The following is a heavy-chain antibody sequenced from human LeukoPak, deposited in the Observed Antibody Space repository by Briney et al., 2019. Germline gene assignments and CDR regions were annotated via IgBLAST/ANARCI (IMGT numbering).Heavy chain of an antibody. V-gene: IGHV3-33*01. CDR3: ARDEGRSSWEEGMDV. CDR2: IWYDGSNK. Sequence: GGSLRLSCAASGFTFSSYGMHWVRQAPGEGLEWVAVIWYDGSNKEYADAVKGRFTISRDNSKNTLYLQMNSLRAEDTAEYYCARDEGRSSWEEGMDVWGQGTTVTVSS. D-gene: IGHD6-13*01. CDR1: GFTFSSYG. J-gene: IGHJ6*02.